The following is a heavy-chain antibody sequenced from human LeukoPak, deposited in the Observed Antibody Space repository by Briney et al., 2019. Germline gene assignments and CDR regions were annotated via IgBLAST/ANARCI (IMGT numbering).Heavy chain of an antibody. CDR1: GFTFSSYR. Sequence: GGSLRLSCAASGFTFSSYRMHWVRQAPGKGLVWVSRINSDGSSTSYADSVKGRFTISRDNAKNTLYLQMNSLRAEDTAVYYCARFNTYYYGSGSYRAFDYWGQGTLVTVSS. CDR3: ARFNTYYYGSGSYRAFDY. J-gene: IGHJ4*02. CDR2: INSDGSST. D-gene: IGHD3-10*01. V-gene: IGHV3-74*01.